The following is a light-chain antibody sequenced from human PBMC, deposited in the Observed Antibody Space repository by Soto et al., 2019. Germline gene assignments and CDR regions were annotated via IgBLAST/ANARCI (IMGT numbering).Light chain of an antibody. CDR1: SSDVGSYNL. CDR2: EGS. J-gene: IGLJ2*01. V-gene: IGLV2-23*01. Sequence: QSALTQPASVSGSPGQSITISCTGTSSDVGSYNLVSWYQQHPDKAPKLMIYEGSKRPSGVSNRFSGSKSGNTASLTISGLQAEDEADYYCCSYAGRITYVVFGGGTKVTVL. CDR3: CSYAGRITYVV.